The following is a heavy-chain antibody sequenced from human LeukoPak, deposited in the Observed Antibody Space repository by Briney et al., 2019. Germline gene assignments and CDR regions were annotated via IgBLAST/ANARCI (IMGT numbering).Heavy chain of an antibody. CDR2: IYYSGST. D-gene: IGHD5-18*01. J-gene: IGHJ4*02. V-gene: IGHV4-59*12. CDR1: NDSISSYY. Sequence: SETLSLTCTVSNDSISSYYWSWIRQPPGKGLEWIGYIYYSGSTNYNPSLKSRVTISVDTSKNQFSLKLTSVTAADTAVYYCARGGSYGYNYWGQGTLVTVSS. CDR3: ARGGSYGYNY.